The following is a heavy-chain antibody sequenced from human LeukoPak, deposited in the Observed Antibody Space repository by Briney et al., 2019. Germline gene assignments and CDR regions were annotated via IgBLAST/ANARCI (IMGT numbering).Heavy chain of an antibody. Sequence: GGSLRLSCAASGFTFDDYAMHWVRQATGNGLEWVSGISWNSGSIGYADSVKGRFTISRDNAKNSLYLQMNSLRAEDTALYYCAKDTDYGIDYWGQGTLVTVSS. D-gene: IGHD4-17*01. J-gene: IGHJ4*02. CDR3: AKDTDYGIDY. V-gene: IGHV3-9*01. CDR2: ISWNSGSI. CDR1: GFTFDDYA.